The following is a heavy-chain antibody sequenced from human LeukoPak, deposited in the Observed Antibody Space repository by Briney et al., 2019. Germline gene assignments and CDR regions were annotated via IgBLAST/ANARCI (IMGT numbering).Heavy chain of an antibody. Sequence: SQTLSLTCAVSGGSISSGGYSWSWIRQPPGKGLEWIGYIYHSESTYYNPSLKSRVTISVDRSKNQFSLKLSSVTAADTAVYYCAREARRCGMDVWGKGTTVTVSS. J-gene: IGHJ6*04. V-gene: IGHV4-30-2*01. CDR3: AREARRCGMDV. D-gene: IGHD2-8*01. CDR1: GGSISSGGYS. CDR2: IYHSEST.